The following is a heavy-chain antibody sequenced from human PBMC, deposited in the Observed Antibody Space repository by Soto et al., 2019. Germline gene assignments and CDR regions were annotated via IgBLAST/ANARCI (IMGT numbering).Heavy chain of an antibody. CDR2: IKSKTDGGTT. CDR1: GFIFSSAW. V-gene: IGHV3-15*07. J-gene: IGHJ4*02. CDR3: TTDAGNYYGSGSYLFDY. D-gene: IGHD3-10*01. Sequence: EVQLVESGGGLVKPGGSLRLSCAASGFIFSSAWMNWVRQAPGKGLEWVGRIKSKTDGGTTDHAAPVKGRFTISRNDLKNTLYVQMNSLKTEDTAVYYCTTDAGNYYGSGSYLFDYWGQGTLVIVSS.